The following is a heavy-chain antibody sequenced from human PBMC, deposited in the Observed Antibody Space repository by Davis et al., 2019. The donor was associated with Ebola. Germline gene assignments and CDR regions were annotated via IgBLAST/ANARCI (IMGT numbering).Heavy chain of an antibody. CDR1: GGSFSGYY. Sequence: GSLRLSCAVYGGSFSGYYWSWIRQPPGKGLEWIGEINHSGSTNYNPSLKSRVTTSVDTSKNQFSLKLSSVTAADTAVYYCARVDPNYYGMDVWGQGTTVTVSS. CDR2: INHSGST. J-gene: IGHJ6*02. CDR3: ARVDPNYYGMDV. V-gene: IGHV4-34*01.